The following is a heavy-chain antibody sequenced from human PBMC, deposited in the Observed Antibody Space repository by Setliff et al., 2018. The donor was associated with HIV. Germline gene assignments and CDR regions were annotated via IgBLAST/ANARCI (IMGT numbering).Heavy chain of an antibody. V-gene: IGHV6-1*01. CDR1: GDSVSSNSAA. J-gene: IGHJ4*02. D-gene: IGHD6-13*01. Sequence: SQTLSLTCAITGDSVSSNSAAWNWIRQSPLRGLEWLGRTYYRSKWHNDYAVSVKSRIIINPDTSKNQFSLQLNSVTPEDTAVYYCARGGKIAAAGGIFDYWGQGTLVTVSS. CDR3: ARGGKIAAAGGIFDY. CDR2: TYYRSKWHN.